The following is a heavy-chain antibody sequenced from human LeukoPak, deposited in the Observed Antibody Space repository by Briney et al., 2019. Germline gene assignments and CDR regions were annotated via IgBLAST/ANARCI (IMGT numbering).Heavy chain of an antibody. Sequence: SKTLSLTCTVSGGSISSYYWSWIRQPPGKGLEWIGYIYYSGSTNYNPSLKSRVTISVDTSKNQFSLKLSSVTAADTAVYYCARAYNWNYAWFDPWGQGTLVTVSS. CDR1: GGSISSYY. V-gene: IGHV4-59*01. CDR2: IYYSGST. CDR3: ARAYNWNYAWFDP. J-gene: IGHJ5*02. D-gene: IGHD1-7*01.